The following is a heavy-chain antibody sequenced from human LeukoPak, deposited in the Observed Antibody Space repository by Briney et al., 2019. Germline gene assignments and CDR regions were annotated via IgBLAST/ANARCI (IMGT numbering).Heavy chain of an antibody. V-gene: IGHV1-2*02. CDR1: RYTFTDYY. CDR3: ARDLFSVASQLITMIVFGH. D-gene: IGHD3-22*01. CDR2: INPNRGGT. Sequence: SVTVSYKASRYTFTDYYMHWVRQAPGQGREGMGWINPNRGGTNYAQKFQGRVTMTRDTSISTAYMELSRLRSDDTAVYYCARDLFSVASQLITMIVFGHWGQGTLVTVSS. J-gene: IGHJ1*01.